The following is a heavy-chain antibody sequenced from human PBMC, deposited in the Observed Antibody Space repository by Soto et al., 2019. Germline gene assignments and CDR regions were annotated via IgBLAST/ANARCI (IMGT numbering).Heavy chain of an antibody. CDR1: VGTFSSYA. V-gene: IGHV1-69*13. J-gene: IGHJ6*02. CDR3: ARDSCPYCSSTSCYSLPYYYYGMDV. D-gene: IGHD2-2*01. CDR2: IIPIFGTA. Sequence: GASVKVSCKASVGTFSSYAISWVRQAPAQGLEWMGGIIPIFGTANYAQKFQGRVTNAADESTSTAYMELRSLRTEDTAVYYCARDSCPYCSSTSCYSLPYYYYGMDVWGQGTTVTVSS.